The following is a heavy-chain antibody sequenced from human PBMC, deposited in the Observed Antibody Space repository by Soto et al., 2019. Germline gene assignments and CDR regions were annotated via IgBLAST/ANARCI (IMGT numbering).Heavy chain of an antibody. Sequence: GASVKVSCKASGGTFSSYAISCVRQAPGQGLEWMGGIIPIFGTANYAQKFQGRVTITADESTSTAYMELSSLRSEDTAVYYCARSTEYYYYGMDVWGQGTTVTVSS. CDR3: ARSTEYYYYGMDV. V-gene: IGHV1-69*13. J-gene: IGHJ6*02. CDR1: GGTFSSYA. CDR2: IIPIFGTA.